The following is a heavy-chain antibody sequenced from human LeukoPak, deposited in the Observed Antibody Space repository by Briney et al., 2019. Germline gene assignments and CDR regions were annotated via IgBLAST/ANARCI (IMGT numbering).Heavy chain of an antibody. CDR1: GFTFSSCA. J-gene: IGHJ4*02. Sequence: PGGSLRLSCAASGFTFSSCAMSWVRQAPGKGLEWVSTISVSGGTTYYADSVRGRFTISRDNSKNTLYLQMNSLRADDTAVYYCAKHFAVVTVIHQFDFWGQGALVTVSS. D-gene: IGHD2-21*02. CDR3: AKHFAVVTVIHQFDF. V-gene: IGHV3-23*01. CDR2: ISVSGGTT.